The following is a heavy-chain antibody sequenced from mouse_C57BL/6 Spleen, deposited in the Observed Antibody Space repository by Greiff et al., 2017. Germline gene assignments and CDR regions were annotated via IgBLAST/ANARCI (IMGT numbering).Heavy chain of an antibody. Sequence: QVHVKQSGPELVKPGASVKISCKASGYAFSSSWMNWVKQRPGKGLEWIGRIYPGDGDTNYNGKFKGKATLTADKSSSTAYMQLSSLTSEDSAVYFCAKDDYDPLDYWGQGTTLTVSS. J-gene: IGHJ2*01. CDR2: IYPGDGDT. D-gene: IGHD2-4*01. CDR1: GYAFSSSW. V-gene: IGHV1-82*01. CDR3: AKDDYDPLDY.